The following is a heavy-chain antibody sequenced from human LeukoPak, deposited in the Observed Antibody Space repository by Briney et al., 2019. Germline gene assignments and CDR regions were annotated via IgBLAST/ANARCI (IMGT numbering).Heavy chain of an antibody. Sequence: GGSLRLSCAASGFTFSSYGMHWVRQAPGKGLEWVAVISYDGSNKYYADSVKGRFTISRDNAKNSLYLQMNSLRAEDTAVYYCARGIAAAGYAFDIWGQGTMVTVSS. V-gene: IGHV3-30*03. CDR3: ARGIAAAGYAFDI. J-gene: IGHJ3*02. CDR2: ISYDGSNK. D-gene: IGHD6-13*01. CDR1: GFTFSSYG.